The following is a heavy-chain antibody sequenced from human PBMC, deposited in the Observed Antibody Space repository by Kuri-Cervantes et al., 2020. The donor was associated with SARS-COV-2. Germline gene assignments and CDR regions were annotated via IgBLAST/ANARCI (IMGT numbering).Heavy chain of an antibody. J-gene: IGHJ6*03. Sequence: GESLKISCAASGFTFDDYTMHWVRQAPGKGLEWVSLISWDGGSTYYADSVKGRFTISRDNAKNSLYLQMNSLRAEDTAVYYCARVSHGSSSWYGYYYYMDVWGKGTTVTVSS. D-gene: IGHD6-13*01. CDR1: GFTFDDYT. CDR2: ISWDGGST. CDR3: ARVSHGSSSWYGYYYYMDV. V-gene: IGHV3-43*01.